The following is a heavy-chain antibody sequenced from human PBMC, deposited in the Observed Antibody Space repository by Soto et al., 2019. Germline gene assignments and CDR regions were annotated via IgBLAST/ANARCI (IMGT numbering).Heavy chain of an antibody. V-gene: IGHV3-48*01. D-gene: IGHD1-1*01. CDR1: GFTFSTYT. J-gene: IGHJ4*02. CDR2: ISASGNTI. Sequence: EVQLVESGGGLVQPGGSLRLSCAASGFTFSTYTMNWVRQAPGKGLEWVSYISASGNTISYADSVRGRFTISRDNAKNSLYLQMNSLKADDTAVFYCARGTGTTAGGGARWGQGTLVTVSS. CDR3: ARGTGTTAGGGAR.